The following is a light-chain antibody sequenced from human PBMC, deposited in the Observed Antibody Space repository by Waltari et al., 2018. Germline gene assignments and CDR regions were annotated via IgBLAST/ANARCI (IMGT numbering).Light chain of an antibody. CDR2: DVS. CDR1: SSDVGGYNY. V-gene: IGLV2-14*01. Sequence: QSALTQPASVSGSPGQSITISCTGTSSDVGGYNYVCWYQQHPRKAPKLMIYDVSNRPSGVSNRFSGSKSGNTASLTISGLQAEDEADYYCSSYTSSSAVVFGGGTKLTVL. J-gene: IGLJ2*01. CDR3: SSYTSSSAVV.